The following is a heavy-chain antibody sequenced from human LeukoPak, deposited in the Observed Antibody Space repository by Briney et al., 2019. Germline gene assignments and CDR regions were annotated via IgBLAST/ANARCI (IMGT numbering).Heavy chain of an antibody. V-gene: IGHV1-8*01. D-gene: IGHD3-9*01. J-gene: IGHJ5*02. CDR3: ARGHIGGIRYFDGLNWFDP. CDR1: GYTFTSYD. Sequence: ASVKVSCKASGYTFTSYDINWVRQATGQGLEWMGWMNPNSGNTGYAQKFQGRVTMTRNTSISTAYMELSSLRSEDTAVYYCARGHIGGIRYFDGLNWFDPWGQGTLVTVSS. CDR2: MNPNSGNT.